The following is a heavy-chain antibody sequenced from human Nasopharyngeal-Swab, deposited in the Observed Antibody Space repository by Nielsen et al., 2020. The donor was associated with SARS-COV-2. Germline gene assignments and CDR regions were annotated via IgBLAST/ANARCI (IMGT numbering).Heavy chain of an antibody. J-gene: IGHJ6*03. CDR2: IYYSGST. V-gene: IGHV4-59*01. CDR1: GGSISSYY. Sequence: SETLSLTCTVSGGSISSYYWSWIRQPPGKGLEWIGYIYYSGSTNYNPSLKSRVTISVDTSKNQFSLKLSSVTAADTAVYYCARGDSPYSSGWYLPSGLYYYFLMDVRGKGTTVTVSS. CDR3: ARGDSPYSSGWYLPSGLYYYFLMDV. D-gene: IGHD6-19*01.